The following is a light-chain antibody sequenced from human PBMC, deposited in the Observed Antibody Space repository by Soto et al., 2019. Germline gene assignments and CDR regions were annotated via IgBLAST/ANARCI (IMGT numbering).Light chain of an antibody. CDR2: EVS. V-gene: IGLV2-14*01. CDR1: SSDVGAYNY. J-gene: IGLJ1*01. Sequence: QSVLTQPASVSGSPGQSITISCTGTSSDVGAYNYVSWYQQHPGKAPKLMIYEVSNRPSGVSNHFSGSKSGNTASLTISGLQAEDEADYYCSSYKSSSTPNYVFGTGTKVTVL. CDR3: SSYKSSSTPNYV.